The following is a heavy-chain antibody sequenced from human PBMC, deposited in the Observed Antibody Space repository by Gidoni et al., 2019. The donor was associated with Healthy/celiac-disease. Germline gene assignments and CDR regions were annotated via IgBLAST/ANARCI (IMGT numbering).Heavy chain of an antibody. J-gene: IGHJ4*02. CDR1: GFTFSSYG. V-gene: IGHV3-30*18. CDR2: ISYDGSNK. CDR3: AKDWASSGYYYTFFDY. Sequence: QVQLVESGGGVVQPGRSLRLSCAASGFTFSSYGMHWVRQAPGKGLEWVAVISYDGSNKYYADSVKGRFTISRDNSKNTLYLQMNSLRAEDTAVYYCAKDWASSGYYYTFFDYWGQGTLVTVSS. D-gene: IGHD3-22*01.